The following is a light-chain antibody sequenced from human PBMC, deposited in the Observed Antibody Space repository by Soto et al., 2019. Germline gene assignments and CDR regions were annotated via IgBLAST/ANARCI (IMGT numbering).Light chain of an antibody. CDR1: VSNIGRNY. V-gene: IGLV1-51*01. J-gene: IGLJ1*01. CDR2: DSD. CDR3: GAWDSSLSTYV. Sequence: QSALTQPPSVSAAPGQKVTISCSGTVSNIGRNYVSWYQQFPGTVPKLLIYDSDKRPSGIPDRFSASKSGASATLGITGLQTGDEADYYCGAWDSSLSTYVFGTGTKLTVL.